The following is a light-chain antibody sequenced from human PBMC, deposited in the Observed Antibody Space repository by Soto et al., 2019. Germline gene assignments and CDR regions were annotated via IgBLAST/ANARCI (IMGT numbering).Light chain of an antibody. CDR3: QHYNNWPIT. V-gene: IGKV3-15*01. J-gene: IGKJ5*01. CDR2: GTS. Sequence: EIVMTQSPASLSVSPGESVTLSCRASQSVASNLAWYQQKPGQAPRLLIYGTSTRATGVPARFSGSGSGTDFTLTISSLQASDFAVYHCQHYNNWPITCGQGTRLDIK. CDR1: QSVASN.